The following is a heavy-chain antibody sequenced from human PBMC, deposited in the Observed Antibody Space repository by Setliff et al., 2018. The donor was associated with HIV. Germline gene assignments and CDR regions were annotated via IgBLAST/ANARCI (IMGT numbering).Heavy chain of an antibody. CDR3: ARVDCSSTRCYAFDI. Sequence: ASVKVSCKASGYTFTGYHMHWVRQAPGQGLEWMGWINPHSGGTKYAQKFQGRVTMTRDTSISAAYMELCRLRSDDTAVYYFARVDCSSTRCYAFDIWGQGTMVTVSS. V-gene: IGHV1-2*02. CDR1: GYTFTGYH. D-gene: IGHD2-2*01. CDR2: INPHSGGT. J-gene: IGHJ3*02.